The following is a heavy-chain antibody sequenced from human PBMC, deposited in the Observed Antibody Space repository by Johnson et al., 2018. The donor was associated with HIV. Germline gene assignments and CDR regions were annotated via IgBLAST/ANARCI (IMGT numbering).Heavy chain of an antibody. V-gene: IGHV3-20*04. J-gene: IGHJ3*02. CDR1: GFMFADYG. CDR2: INWNGGST. Sequence: VQLVESGGGVVRPGGSLRLSCAASGFMFADYGMSWVRQAQGKGLEWVSGINWNGGSTGYADSVKGRFTISRDNAKNSLYLQMNSLRAEDTALYYCHGSYYYDSSYAFDIWGQGTMVTVSS. D-gene: IGHD3-22*01. CDR3: HGSYYYDSSYAFDI.